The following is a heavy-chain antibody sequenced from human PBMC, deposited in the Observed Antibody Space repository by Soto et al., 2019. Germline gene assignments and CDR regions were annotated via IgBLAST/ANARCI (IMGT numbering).Heavy chain of an antibody. Sequence: QVQLQESGPGLVKPSQTLSLTCTVSGDSISSGGYYWSWIRQHPGKGLEWIGYISYSGSTYYNPSLKTRVTISVDTSENQFSLKLSSVTAADTAVYYCACLREANGAIDYWGQGTLVTVSS. J-gene: IGHJ4*02. CDR3: ACLREANGAIDY. CDR2: ISYSGST. V-gene: IGHV4-31*03. D-gene: IGHD2-8*01. CDR1: GDSISSGGYY.